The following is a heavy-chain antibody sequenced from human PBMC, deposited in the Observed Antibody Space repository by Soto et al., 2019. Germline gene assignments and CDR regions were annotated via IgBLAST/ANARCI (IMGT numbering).Heavy chain of an antibody. D-gene: IGHD4-17*01. CDR2: ISYDGSNK. CDR3: ARDSATVADYYHTIDV. CDR1: GFTFSSYP. V-gene: IGHV3-30-3*01. J-gene: IGHJ6*02. Sequence: QVQLVESGGGVVQPGRSLRLSCAASGFTFSSYPMHWVRQAPGKGLEWVAVISYDGSNKYYVDSVKGRFTISRDNSKSTLYLQMNSLIPKDTTVYYCARDSATVADYYHTIDVWGQGTTGTVSS.